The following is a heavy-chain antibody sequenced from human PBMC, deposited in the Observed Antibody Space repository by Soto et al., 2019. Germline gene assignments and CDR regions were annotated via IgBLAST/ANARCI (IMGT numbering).Heavy chain of an antibody. CDR1: GGTFSSYT. Sequence: SVKVSCKASGGTFSSYTISWVRQAPGRGLEWMGRIIPILGIANYAQKFQGRVTITADKSTSTAYMELSSLRSEDTAVYYCANSFTNGVCPPRDYYYYTDVWGKGTKVTGSS. V-gene: IGHV1-69*02. CDR3: ANSFTNGVCPPRDYYYYTDV. D-gene: IGHD2-8*01. J-gene: IGHJ6*03. CDR2: IIPILGIA.